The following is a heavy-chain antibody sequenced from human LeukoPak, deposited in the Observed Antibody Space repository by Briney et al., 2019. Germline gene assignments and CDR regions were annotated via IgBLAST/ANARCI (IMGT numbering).Heavy chain of an antibody. Sequence: GGSLRLSCAASGFTFSTYTMNWVRQAPGKGLEWVSYISSSGSEIHYGDSVRGRFTISRDNPMNSLYLQMSSLRVEDTAVYYCARDPNEFYSAWGQGTLVTVSS. V-gene: IGHV3-21*01. D-gene: IGHD4-11*01. CDR2: ISSSGSEI. CDR3: ARDPNEFYSA. CDR1: GFTFSTYT. J-gene: IGHJ5*02.